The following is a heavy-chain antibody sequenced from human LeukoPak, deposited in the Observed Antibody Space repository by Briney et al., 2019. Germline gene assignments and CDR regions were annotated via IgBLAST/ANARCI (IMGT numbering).Heavy chain of an antibody. V-gene: IGHV1-8*01. CDR1: GYTFTSYD. CDR3: ARGLLRGVVITYYYYYYMDV. CDR2: MNPNSGNT. Sequence: ASVKVSCKASGYTFTSYDINWVRQATGQGLEWMGWMNPNSGNTGYAQKFQGGVTMTRNTSISTAYMEMSSLRSEDTAVYYCARGLLRGVVITYYYYYYMDVWGKGTTVTVSS. D-gene: IGHD3-22*01. J-gene: IGHJ6*03.